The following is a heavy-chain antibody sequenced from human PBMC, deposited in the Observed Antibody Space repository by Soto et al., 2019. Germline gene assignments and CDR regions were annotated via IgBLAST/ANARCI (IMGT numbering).Heavy chain of an antibody. D-gene: IGHD4-17*01. J-gene: IGHJ4*02. CDR1: GYTFTIYA. CDR3: ARVNDYGDYFPPDY. CDR2: INAGNGNT. Sequence: SVKVSCKASGYTFTIYAMHWLRQAPGQRLEWMGWINAGNGNTKYSQKFQGRVTITRDTSASTAYMELSSLRSEDTAVYYCARVNDYGDYFPPDYWGQGTLVTVSS. V-gene: IGHV1-3*01.